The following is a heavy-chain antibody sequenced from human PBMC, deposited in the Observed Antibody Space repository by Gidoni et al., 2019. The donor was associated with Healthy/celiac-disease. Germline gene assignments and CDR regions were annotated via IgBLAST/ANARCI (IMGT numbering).Heavy chain of an antibody. J-gene: IGHJ4*02. V-gene: IGHV3-23*01. CDR3: AKDHGGGVSPTSDY. CDR2: ISGSGGST. Sequence: EVQLLESGGGLVQPGGSLRLSCAASGFTFSSYAMRWVRQAPGKGLEWVSAISGSGGSTYYADSVKGRFTISRDNSKNTLYLQMNSLRAEDTAVYYCAKDHGGGVSPTSDYWGQGTLVTVSS. D-gene: IGHD3-16*01. CDR1: GFTFSSYA.